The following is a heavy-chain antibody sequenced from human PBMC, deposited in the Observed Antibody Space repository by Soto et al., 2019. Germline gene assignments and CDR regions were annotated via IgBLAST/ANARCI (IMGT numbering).Heavy chain of an antibody. V-gene: IGHV3-21*01. CDR2: ISSSSSYI. Sequence: PGGSLRLSCAASGFTFSSYSMNWVRQAPGKGLEWVSSISSSSSYIYYADSVKGRFTISRDNTKNSLYLQMNSLRAEDTAVYYCARGDDSFWFDPWGQGTLVPVSS. CDR3: ARGDDSFWFDP. J-gene: IGHJ5*02. D-gene: IGHD3-16*01. CDR1: GFTFSSYS.